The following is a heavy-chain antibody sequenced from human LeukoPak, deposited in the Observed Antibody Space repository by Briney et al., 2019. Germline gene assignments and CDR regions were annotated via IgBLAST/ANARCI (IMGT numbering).Heavy chain of an antibody. V-gene: IGHV3-15*01. CDR1: GFTFSNAW. CDR3: TTDRIEVRGVRVDY. D-gene: IGHD3-10*01. CDR2: IKSKTDGGTT. J-gene: IGHJ4*02. Sequence: GWSLRLSCAASGFTFSNAWMSWVRQAPGKGLEWVGRIKSKTDGGTTDYAAPVKGRFTISRDDSKNTLYLQMNSLKTEDTAVYYCTTDRIEVRGVRVDYWGQGTLVTVSS.